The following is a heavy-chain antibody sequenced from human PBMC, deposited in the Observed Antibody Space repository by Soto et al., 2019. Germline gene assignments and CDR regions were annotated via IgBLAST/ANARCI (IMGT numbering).Heavy chain of an antibody. D-gene: IGHD6-19*01. V-gene: IGHV3-23*01. Sequence: GGSLRLSCAASGFTFSSYAMSWVRQAPGKGLEWVSAISGSGGSTYYADSVKGRFTISRDNSKNTLYLQMNSLRAEDTAVYYCAKALNSGGWYTTGDYYGIDVWGQGTTVTVYS. CDR2: ISGSGGST. CDR3: AKALNSGGWYTTGDYYGIDV. CDR1: GFTFSSYA. J-gene: IGHJ6*02.